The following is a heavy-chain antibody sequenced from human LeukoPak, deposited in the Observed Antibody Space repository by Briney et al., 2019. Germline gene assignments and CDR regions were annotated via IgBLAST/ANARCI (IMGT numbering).Heavy chain of an antibody. Sequence: GGSLRLSCTAFGFTFRDYYMSWIRQAPGKGLEWVSYISSGGSTIYYADSVKGRFTISRDNAKNSLYLQMNSLRAEDTAVYYCARDSSHCSSTSCYLDYWGQGTLVTVSS. V-gene: IGHV3-11*01. CDR2: ISSGGSTI. J-gene: IGHJ4*02. D-gene: IGHD2-2*01. CDR3: ARDSSHCSSTSCYLDY. CDR1: GFTFRDYY.